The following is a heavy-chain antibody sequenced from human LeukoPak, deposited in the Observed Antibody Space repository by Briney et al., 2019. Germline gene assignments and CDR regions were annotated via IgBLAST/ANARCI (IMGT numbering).Heavy chain of an antibody. D-gene: IGHD4/OR15-4a*01. CDR1: GFTFSSYA. Sequence: GGSLRLSCAASGFTFSSYAMSWVRQAPGKGLEWVSAISGSGGSTYYADSVKGRFTIPRDNSKNTLYLQMNSLRADDTAVYYCARRAGAYSHPYDYWGQGTLVTVSS. CDR3: ARRAGAYSHPYDY. V-gene: IGHV3-23*01. CDR2: ISGSGGST. J-gene: IGHJ4*02.